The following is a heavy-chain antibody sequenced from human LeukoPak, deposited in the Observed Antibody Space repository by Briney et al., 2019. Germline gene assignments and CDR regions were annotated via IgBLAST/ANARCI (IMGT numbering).Heavy chain of an antibody. J-gene: IGHJ4*02. V-gene: IGHV5-51*01. CDR1: GYSFTSYW. Sequence: GESLKISCKGSGYSFTSYWIAWVRQMPGKGLEWMGIIYPGDSDTRYSPSFQGQVTISVEKSIRTAYLQWNNLKASDTAMYYCARGVYGGTYYFDHWGQGTLVTVSS. D-gene: IGHD4-23*01. CDR3: ARGVYGGTYYFDH. CDR2: IYPGDSDT.